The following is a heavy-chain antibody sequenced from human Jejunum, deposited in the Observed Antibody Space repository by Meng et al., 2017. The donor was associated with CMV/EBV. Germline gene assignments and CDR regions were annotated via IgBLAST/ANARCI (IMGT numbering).Heavy chain of an antibody. D-gene: IGHD2-2*02. Sequence: YGMHWVRQAPGQGLEWVTFIRYDGSDEYYADSVKGRFTISRDNSKNTLYLEMKSLGPEDTAVYYCAKGFCSGTDCYTDYYYGMDVWGQGTTVTVSS. V-gene: IGHV3-30*02. J-gene: IGHJ6*02. CDR2: IRYDGSDE. CDR3: AKGFCSGTDCYTDYYYGMDV. CDR1: YG.